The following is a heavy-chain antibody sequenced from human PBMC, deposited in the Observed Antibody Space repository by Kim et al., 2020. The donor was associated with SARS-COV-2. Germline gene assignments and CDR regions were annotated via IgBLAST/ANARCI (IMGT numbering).Heavy chain of an antibody. Sequence: TNYNPSLKSRVTISVDTSKNQFSLKLSSVTAADTAVYYCAREDLGASDYWGQGTLVTVSS. CDR3: AREDLGASDY. D-gene: IGHD1-26*01. J-gene: IGHJ4*02. CDR2: T. V-gene: IGHV4-59*01.